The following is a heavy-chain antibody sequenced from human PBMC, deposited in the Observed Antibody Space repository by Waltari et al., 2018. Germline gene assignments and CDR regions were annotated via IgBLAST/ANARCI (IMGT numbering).Heavy chain of an antibody. Sequence: QVQLVQSGAEVKRPVSAVKVSGKGSGVTVSSYAISLVRQAPGQGLEWMGGIIPIFGTANYAQKFQGRVTITTDESTSTAYMELSSLRSEDTAVYYCARESADIAAAGTYYFDYWGQGTLVTVSS. CDR2: IIPIFGTA. J-gene: IGHJ4*02. V-gene: IGHV1-69*05. CDR1: GVTVSSYA. D-gene: IGHD6-13*01. CDR3: ARESADIAAAGTYYFDY.